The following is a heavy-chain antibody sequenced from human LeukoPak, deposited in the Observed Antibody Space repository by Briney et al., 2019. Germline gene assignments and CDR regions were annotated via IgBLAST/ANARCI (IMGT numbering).Heavy chain of an antibody. J-gene: IGHJ4*02. V-gene: IGHV4-61*01. D-gene: IGHD1-26*01. CDR2: IYYSGST. Sequence: PSETLSLTCAVPGYSISSGYYWGWIRQPPGKGLEWIGYIYYSGSTNYSPSLKSRVTISVDTSKNQFSLKLSSVTAADTAVYYCARKSGSYDYWGQGTLVTVSS. CDR1: GYSISSGYY. CDR3: ARKSGSYDY.